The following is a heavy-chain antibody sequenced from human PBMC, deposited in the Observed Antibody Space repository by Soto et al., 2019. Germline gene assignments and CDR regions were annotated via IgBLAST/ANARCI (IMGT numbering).Heavy chain of an antibody. V-gene: IGHV4-61*08. D-gene: IGHD2-15*01. CDR3: ARTRNGGSWAAWF. J-gene: IGHJ4*02. CDR1: GASVTSGGFH. CDR2: IIFSGTT. Sequence: PSETLSLTCTVSGASVTSGGFHWSWIRQPPGKGLEWIGFIIFSGTTKCNPSLESRVTMSFDTSKNQFLLKLSSVTAADTAVYYCARTRNGGSWAAWFWGQGTLVTVSS.